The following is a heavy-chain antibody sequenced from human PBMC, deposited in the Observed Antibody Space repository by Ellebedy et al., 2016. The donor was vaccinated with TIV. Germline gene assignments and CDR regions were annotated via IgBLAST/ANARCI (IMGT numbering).Heavy chain of an antibody. CDR1: GYTFTSYD. V-gene: IGHV1-2*02. D-gene: IGHD1-7*01. Sequence: ASVKVSXXASGYTFTSYDINWVRQATGQGLEWMGWINPNSGGTNYAQKFQGRVTMTRDTSISTAYMELSRLRSDDTAVYYCARDRAYNWNSFDYWGQGTLVTVSS. J-gene: IGHJ4*02. CDR3: ARDRAYNWNSFDY. CDR2: INPNSGGT.